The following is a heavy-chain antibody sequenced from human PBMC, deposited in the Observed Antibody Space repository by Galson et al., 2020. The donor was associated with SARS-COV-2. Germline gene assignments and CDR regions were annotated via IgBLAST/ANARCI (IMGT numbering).Heavy chain of an antibody. CDR3: ARGHSSGYYSCCYGMDV. Sequence: QLGESLKISCAASGFTFSSYAMHWVRQAPGKGLEWVAVISYDGSNKYYADPVQGRFTISRDNSKNTLYLQMNSLRAEDTAVYYCARGHSSGYYSCCYGMDVWGQGTTVTVS. D-gene: IGHD3-22*01. J-gene: IGHJ6*02. V-gene: IGHV3-30*04. CDR1: GFTFSSYA. CDR2: ISYDGSNK.